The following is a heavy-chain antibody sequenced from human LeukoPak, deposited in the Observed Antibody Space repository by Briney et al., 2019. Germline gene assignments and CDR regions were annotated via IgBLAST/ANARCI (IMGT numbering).Heavy chain of an antibody. J-gene: IGHJ1*01. CDR1: GGSISNYY. CDR2: INYSGST. Sequence: SETLSLTCTVSGGSISNYYWNWIRQPPGKGLEWIGYINYSGSTSYNPSLKSRVTISVDTSKNQFSLKLSSVTAADTAVYYCATGYCSGGGCHEYFQHWGQGTLVTVSS. CDR3: ATGYCSGGGCHEYFQH. V-gene: IGHV4-59*01. D-gene: IGHD2-15*01.